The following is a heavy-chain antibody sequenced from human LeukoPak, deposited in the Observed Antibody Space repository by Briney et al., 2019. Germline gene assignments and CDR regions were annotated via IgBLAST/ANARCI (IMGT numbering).Heavy chain of an antibody. V-gene: IGHV3-23*01. CDR2: ISGSGGST. Sequence: PGGSLRLSCAASGFTFSSYAMSWVRQAPGKGLEWVSAISGSGGSTYYADSVKGRFTISRDNCKNTLYLQMNSLRAEDTAVYYCAKGGGWSPAVLFDYWGQGTLVTVSS. J-gene: IGHJ4*02. D-gene: IGHD6-19*01. CDR1: GFTFSSYA. CDR3: AKGGGWSPAVLFDY.